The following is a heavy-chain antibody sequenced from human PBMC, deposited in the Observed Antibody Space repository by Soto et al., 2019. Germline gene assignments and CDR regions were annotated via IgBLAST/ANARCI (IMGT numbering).Heavy chain of an antibody. V-gene: IGHV4-59*01. CDR3: ARQQWLVLNAFDI. J-gene: IGHJ3*02. CDR2: IYYSGST. CDR1: GGSISSYY. D-gene: IGHD6-19*01. Sequence: SETLSLTCTVSGGSISSYYWSWIRQPPGKGLEWIGYIYYSGSTNYNPSLKSRVTISVDTSKNQFSLKLSSVAAADTAVYYCARQQWLVLNAFDIWGQGTMVTVSS.